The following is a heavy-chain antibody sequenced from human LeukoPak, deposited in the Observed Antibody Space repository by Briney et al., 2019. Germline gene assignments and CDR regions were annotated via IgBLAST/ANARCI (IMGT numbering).Heavy chain of an antibody. Sequence: SETLSLTCAVYGGSFSGYYWSWIRQPPGKGLEWIGEINHSGSTNYNPSLKSRVTISVDTSKNQFSLKLSSVTAADTAVFCCARGLGWRYCSITSCSRFAWFDPWGQGTLVTVSS. CDR2: INHSGST. CDR3: ARGLGWRYCSITSCSRFAWFDP. CDR1: GGSFSGYY. J-gene: IGHJ5*02. D-gene: IGHD2-2*01. V-gene: IGHV4-34*01.